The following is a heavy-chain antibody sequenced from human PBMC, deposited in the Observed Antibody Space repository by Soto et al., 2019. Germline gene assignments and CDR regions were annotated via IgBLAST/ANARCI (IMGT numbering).Heavy chain of an antibody. Sequence: GESLKISCKGSGYRFISNWISWVRQMPGKGLEWMGRIDTSGSDIRYSPSFEAHVTISADKSTSTAFLQWSSLKASDTAMYYCATAYVYDFENSNYYRDAFDIWGQGTLVTVSS. D-gene: IGHD3-22*01. CDR1: GYRFISNW. CDR3: ATAYVYDFENSNYYRDAFDI. J-gene: IGHJ3*02. V-gene: IGHV5-10-1*01. CDR2: IDTSGSDI.